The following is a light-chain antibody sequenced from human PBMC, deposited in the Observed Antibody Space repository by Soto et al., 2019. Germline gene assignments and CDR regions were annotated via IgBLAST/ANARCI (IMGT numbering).Light chain of an antibody. CDR1: QSVSTF. CDR3: QQYGSSGT. V-gene: IGKV3-20*01. J-gene: IGKJ1*01. Sequence: IVLTHSPSTLSFSPGERATLSCRASQSVSTFLAWYQQKPGQAPRLLIYGASSRATGIPDRFSGSGSGTDFTLTISRLEPEDFAVYYCQQYGSSGTFGQGTKV. CDR2: GAS.